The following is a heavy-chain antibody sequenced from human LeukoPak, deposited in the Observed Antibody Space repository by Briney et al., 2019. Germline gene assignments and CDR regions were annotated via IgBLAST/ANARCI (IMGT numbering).Heavy chain of an antibody. CDR1: GGSISSSSYF. D-gene: IGHD4-17*01. V-gene: IGHV4-61*01. Sequence: SETLSLTCTVSGGSISSSSYFWSWIRQPPGKGLEWIAYNHDSGTTNYNPSLKSRVTTSIDTSKNQFSLKLNSVTPADTAVYYCARSRGGFGDYGSWFDPWGQGTLVTVSS. J-gene: IGHJ5*02. CDR2: NHDSGTT. CDR3: ARSRGGFGDYGSWFDP.